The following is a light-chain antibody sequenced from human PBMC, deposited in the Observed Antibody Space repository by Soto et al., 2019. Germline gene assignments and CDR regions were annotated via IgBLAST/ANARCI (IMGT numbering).Light chain of an antibody. J-gene: IGKJ1*01. Sequence: DIQMTQSPSSLSASVGDRFTMICRASQNIGNYLNWYQKKIGEAPKLLVFGASNLQSGVPTRFSGAGSGTHFTLTVSSLQPEDFVTYYCQQSYTTPRTFGQGTKVDI. CDR3: QQSYTTPRT. V-gene: IGKV1-39*01. CDR2: GAS. CDR1: QNIGNY.